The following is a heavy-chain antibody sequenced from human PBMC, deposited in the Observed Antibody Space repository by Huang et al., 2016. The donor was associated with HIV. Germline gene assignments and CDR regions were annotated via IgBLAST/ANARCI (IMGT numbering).Heavy chain of an antibody. V-gene: IGHV3-30*18. D-gene: IGHD2-15*01. CDR1: GYSFSNFA. Sequence: GYSFSNFARNWVWQAPGEGREGVAVISYDGRSDFYSDAVKGRFTIARDNSKNTLTLQMNSLRIDDTAVYFCAKESRWFSDFDRWGQGTLVIVSS. CDR2: ISYDGRSD. CDR3: AKESRWFSDFDR. J-gene: IGHJ4*02.